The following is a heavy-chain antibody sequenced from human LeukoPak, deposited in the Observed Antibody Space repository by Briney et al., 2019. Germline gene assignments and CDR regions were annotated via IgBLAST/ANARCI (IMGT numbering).Heavy chain of an antibody. CDR1: GFTFSSYW. V-gene: IGHV3-7*03. D-gene: IGHD3-16*01. CDR2: INQGGSEK. J-gene: IGHJ5*02. Sequence: GGSLRLPCAASGFTFSSYWMSWVRQAPGKGLEWVANINQGGSEKYYVDSVKGRFTISRDNAKNSLYLQMNSLRAEDTAVYYCAIVRFRFDPWGQGTLVTVSS. CDR3: AIVRFRFDP.